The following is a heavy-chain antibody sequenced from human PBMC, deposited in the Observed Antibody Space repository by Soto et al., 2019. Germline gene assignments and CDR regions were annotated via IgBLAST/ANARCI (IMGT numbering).Heavy chain of an antibody. CDR2: ISGSGGST. D-gene: IGHD5-18*01. CDR3: AKDSGYSYGYDDFDY. Sequence: EVQLLESGGGLVQPGGSLRLSCAASGFTFSSYAMSWVRQAPGKGLEWVSGISGSGGSTYYADSVKGRFTISRDNFKNTLYLQMNSLRAEDTAVYYCAKDSGYSYGYDDFDYWGQGTLVTVSS. J-gene: IGHJ4*02. CDR1: GFTFSSYA. V-gene: IGHV3-23*01.